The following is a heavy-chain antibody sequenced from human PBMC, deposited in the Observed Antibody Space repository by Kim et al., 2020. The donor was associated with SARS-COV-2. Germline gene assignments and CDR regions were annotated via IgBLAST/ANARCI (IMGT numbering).Heavy chain of an antibody. CDR3: ARDTEYSSGWYDYYYYGMDV. Sequence: GVSLRLSCAASGFTFSSYAMHWVRQAPGKGLEYVSAISSNGGSTYYANSVKGRFTISRDNSKNTLYLQMGSLRAEDMAVYYCARDTEYSSGWYDYYYYGMDVWGQGTTVTVSS. CDR1: GFTFSSYA. CDR2: ISSNGGST. D-gene: IGHD6-19*01. V-gene: IGHV3-64*01. J-gene: IGHJ6*02.